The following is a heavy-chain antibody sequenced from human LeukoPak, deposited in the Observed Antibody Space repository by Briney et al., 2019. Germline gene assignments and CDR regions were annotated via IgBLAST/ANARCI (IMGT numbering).Heavy chain of an antibody. V-gene: IGHV3-7*03. CDR1: GFTFSNYW. Sequence: GGSLRLSCEGSGFTFSNYWMSWVRQAPGKGLEWVANIKTDGSEKYYVDSVKGRFTISRDNAKNSLYLQMNGLRAEDTAVYYCARDRGWELLRPGAYYFDYWGQGTLVTVSS. CDR2: IKTDGSEK. D-gene: IGHD1-26*01. CDR3: ARDRGWELLRPGAYYFDY. J-gene: IGHJ4*02.